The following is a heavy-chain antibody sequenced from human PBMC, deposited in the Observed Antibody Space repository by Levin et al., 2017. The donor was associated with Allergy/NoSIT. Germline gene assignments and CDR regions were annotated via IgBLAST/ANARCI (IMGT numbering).Heavy chain of an antibody. Sequence: ASLPLSFSSSCFPFRSSAMSWVRQAPGKGLEWVSAISGSGDSTYYKDSVKGRFTISRDNSKNTLNLQMNSLRAEDTAIYFCAKWDSSAWYDYWGQGTLVTVSS. D-gene: IGHD6-19*01. V-gene: IGHV3-23*01. J-gene: IGHJ4*02. CDR3: AKWDSSAWYDY. CDR1: CFPFRSSA. CDR2: ISGSGDST.